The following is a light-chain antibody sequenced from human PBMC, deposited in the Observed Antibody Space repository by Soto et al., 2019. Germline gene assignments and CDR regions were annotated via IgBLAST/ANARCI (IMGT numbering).Light chain of an antibody. CDR3: SSYECSNNHSV. CDR2: EVS. Sequence: QSALTQPPSASGSPGQSVTISCTGTSSDIGDYNYVSWYQQHPGKAPKLMIYEVSKRPSGVPDRFSGSKSGNTASLTVSGLQDEDEADYYCSSYECSNNHSVFGNGTKVTV. V-gene: IGLV2-8*01. CDR1: SSDIGDYNY. J-gene: IGLJ1*01.